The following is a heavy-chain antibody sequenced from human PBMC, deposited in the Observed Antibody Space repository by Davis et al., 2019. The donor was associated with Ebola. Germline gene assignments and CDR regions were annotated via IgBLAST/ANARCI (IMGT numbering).Heavy chain of an antibody. CDR1: GFSLTTTGVG. CDR3: ARRRGVGAPGTAIWALDY. J-gene: IGHJ4*02. CDR2: IYWDDDK. V-gene: IGHV2-5*02. D-gene: IGHD6-13*01. Sequence: SGPTLVKPTQTLTLTCTFSGFSLTTTGVGVGWIRQPPEKALEWLALIYWDDDKRYSPSLKSRLTITKDTSKNQAVLTMTNMDPADTGTYYCARRRGVGAPGTAIWALDYWGQGTLVTVSS.